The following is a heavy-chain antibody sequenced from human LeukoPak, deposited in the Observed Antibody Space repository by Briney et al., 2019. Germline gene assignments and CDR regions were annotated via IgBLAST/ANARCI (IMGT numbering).Heavy chain of an antibody. V-gene: IGHV3-21*06. J-gene: IGHJ4*02. CDR3: ARDLKMGYSSGRYSWGTGSSNDY. CDR1: GFTFSRNS. D-gene: IGHD6-19*01. CDR2: ISSSSSYI. Sequence: GGSLRLSCAGSGFTFSRNSMNWVRQAPGKGLEWVSSISSSSSYIYYADSVKGRFTISRDNAENSLYLQMNSLRAEDTAVYYCARDLKMGYSSGRYSWGTGSSNDYWGQGTLVTVSS.